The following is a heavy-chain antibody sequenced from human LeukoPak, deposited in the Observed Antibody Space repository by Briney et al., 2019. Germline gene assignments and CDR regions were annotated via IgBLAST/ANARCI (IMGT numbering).Heavy chain of an antibody. J-gene: IGHJ6*02. CDR1: GFSFSSNW. Sequence: GGSLRLSCAASGFSFSSNWMSWLRQAPGKGLEWVASIKEDGGEKYYVDSVKGRFTISRDNAKNSLSLQMNSLRVEDTALYHCARNNGMDVWGQGTTVIVSS. CDR3: ARNNGMDV. CDR2: IKEDGGEK. V-gene: IGHV3-7*03.